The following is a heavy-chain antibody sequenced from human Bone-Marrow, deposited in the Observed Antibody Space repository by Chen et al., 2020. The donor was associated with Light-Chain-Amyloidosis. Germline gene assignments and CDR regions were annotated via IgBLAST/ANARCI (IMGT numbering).Heavy chain of an antibody. CDR2: IGWISGSI. J-gene: IGHJ4*02. D-gene: IGHD2-2*02. CDR3: AKAIVPAAIGYFDY. Sequence: EVQLVESGGGLVQPGRSLRLSCAASGFTFDDYAMHWVRQAPGKGLEWVSGIGWISGSIGYAESVKGRFTISRDNAKNSLYLQMNSLRAEDTALYYCAKAIVPAAIGYFDYWGQGTLVTVSS. V-gene: IGHV3-9*01. CDR1: GFTFDDYA.